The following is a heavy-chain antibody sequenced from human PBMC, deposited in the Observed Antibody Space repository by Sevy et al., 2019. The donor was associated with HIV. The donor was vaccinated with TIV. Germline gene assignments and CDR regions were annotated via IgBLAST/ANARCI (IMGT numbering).Heavy chain of an antibody. V-gene: IGHV3-30*18. CDR3: AKEDGSGGPPPH. CDR2: MSYDGSKK. Sequence: GGSLRLSCVASGFIFNRFGMHWVRQGPGKGLEWVAVMSYDGSKKYYADSVKGRFTISRDDSKNTLYVQMNSLRAEDTAVYYCAKEDGSGGPPPHWGQGTLVTVSS. CDR1: GFIFNRFG. D-gene: IGHD6-19*01. J-gene: IGHJ4*02.